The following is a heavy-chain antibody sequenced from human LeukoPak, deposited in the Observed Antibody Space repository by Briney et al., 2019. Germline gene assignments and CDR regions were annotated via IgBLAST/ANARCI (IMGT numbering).Heavy chain of an antibody. D-gene: IGHD2-15*01. CDR1: GFTFSTYA. V-gene: IGHV3-23*01. CDR3: ARYCSGGNCYSGLVY. CDR2: IRGSGGST. Sequence: GGSLRLSCAASGFTFSTYAMTWVRQAPGRGLEWVSTIRGSGGSTYYADSVKGRFTISRDISKNTLYLQMNNLRDEDTAVYYCARYCSGGNCYSGLVYWGQGTLVAVSP. J-gene: IGHJ4*02.